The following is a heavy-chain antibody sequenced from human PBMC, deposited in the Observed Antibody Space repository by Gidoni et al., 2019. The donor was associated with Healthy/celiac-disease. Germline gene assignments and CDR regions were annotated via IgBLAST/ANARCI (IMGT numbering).Heavy chain of an antibody. Sequence: QVQLVQSGAEVKKPGSSVKVSCKASGGTFSSYAIRWVRQDPGQGLEWMGGIIPSFGTANYAQKFQGRVTITADESTSTAYMELSSLRSEDTAVYYCARAPIAPLLGYMDVWGKGTTVTVSS. J-gene: IGHJ6*03. CDR2: IIPSFGTA. CDR3: ARAPIAPLLGYMDV. V-gene: IGHV1-69*01. D-gene: IGHD7-27*01. CDR1: GGTFSSYA.